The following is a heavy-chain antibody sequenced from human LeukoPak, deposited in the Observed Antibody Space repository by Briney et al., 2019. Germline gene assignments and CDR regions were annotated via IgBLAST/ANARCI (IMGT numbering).Heavy chain of an antibody. CDR1: GFTFSDYY. J-gene: IGHJ6*02. CDR2: ISSSGSTI. V-gene: IGHV3-11*01. Sequence: NPGGSLRLSCAASGFTFSDYYMSWIRQAPGKGLEWVSYISSSGSTIYYADSVKGRFTISRDNAKNSLYLQKNSLRAEDTAVYYCARGPYCSSTSCYTAYYYYGMDVWGQGTTVTVSS. CDR3: ARGPYCSSTSCYTAYYYYGMDV. D-gene: IGHD2-2*02.